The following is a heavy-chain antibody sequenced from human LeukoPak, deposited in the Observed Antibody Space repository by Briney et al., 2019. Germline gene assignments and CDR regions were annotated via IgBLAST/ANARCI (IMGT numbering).Heavy chain of an antibody. D-gene: IGHD6-13*01. CDR3: ARSLSSSSLGYFDY. CDR2: IYYSGST. Sequence: PSETLSLTCTVSGGSISSGDYYWSWIRQPPGKGLEWIGYIYYSGSTYYNPSLKSRVTISVDTSKNQFSLKLSSVTAADTAVYYCARSLSSSSLGYFDYWGQGTLVTVSS. J-gene: IGHJ4*02. V-gene: IGHV4-30-4*02. CDR1: GGSISSGDYY.